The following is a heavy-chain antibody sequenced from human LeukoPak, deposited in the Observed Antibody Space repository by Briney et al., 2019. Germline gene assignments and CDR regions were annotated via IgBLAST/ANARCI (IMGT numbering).Heavy chain of an antibody. CDR2: INPNSGGT. Sequence: GASVKVSCKASGYTFTSYDINWVRQAPGQGLEWMGWINPNSGGTNYAQKFQGRVTMTRDTSISTAYMELSRLRSDDTAVYYCARDGASITMIVVDFDYWGQGTLVTVSS. V-gene: IGHV1-2*02. J-gene: IGHJ4*02. D-gene: IGHD3-22*01. CDR3: ARDGASITMIVVDFDY. CDR1: GYTFTSYD.